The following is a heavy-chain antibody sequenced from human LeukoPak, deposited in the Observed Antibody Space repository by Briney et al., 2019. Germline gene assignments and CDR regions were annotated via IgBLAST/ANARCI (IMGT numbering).Heavy chain of an antibody. V-gene: IGHV4-61*02. CDR1: GGSISSGSYY. Sequence: SETLSLTCTVSGGSISSGSYYWSWIRQLAGKGLEWIGRIYTSGSTNYNPSLKSRVTISVDTSKNQFSLKLSSVTAADTAVYYCAIDSSGKKYYYYGMDVWGQGTTVTVSS. CDR3: AIDSSGKKYYYYGMDV. CDR2: IYTSGST. D-gene: IGHD3-22*01. J-gene: IGHJ6*02.